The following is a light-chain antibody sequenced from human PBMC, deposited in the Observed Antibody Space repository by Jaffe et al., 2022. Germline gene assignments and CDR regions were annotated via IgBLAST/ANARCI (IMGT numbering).Light chain of an antibody. J-gene: IGKJ1*01. CDR3: QQYYSYPR. CDR1: QGISSY. CDR2: AAS. Sequence: AIRMTQSPSSLSASTGDRVTITCRASQGISSYLAWYQQKPGKAPKLLIYAASTLQSGVPSRFSGSGSGTDFTLTISCLQSEDFATYYCQQYYSYPRFGQGTKVEIK. V-gene: IGKV1-8*01.